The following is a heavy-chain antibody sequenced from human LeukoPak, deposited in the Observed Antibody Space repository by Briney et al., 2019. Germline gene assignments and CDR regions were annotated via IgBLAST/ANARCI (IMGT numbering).Heavy chain of an antibody. CDR3: ARLHPAAAGDAFDI. CDR1: GGTFSIYA. D-gene: IGHD2-2*01. V-gene: IGHV1-69*05. Sequence: SVKVSSKASGGTFSIYAISWVRQAPGQGLEWMGEIIPIFGTANYAQKFQGRVTITTDESTSTAYMELSSLRSEDTAVYYCARLHPAAAGDAFDIWGQGTMVTVSS. CDR2: IIPIFGTA. J-gene: IGHJ3*02.